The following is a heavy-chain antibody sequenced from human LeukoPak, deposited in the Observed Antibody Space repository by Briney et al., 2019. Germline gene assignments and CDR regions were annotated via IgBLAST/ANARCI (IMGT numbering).Heavy chain of an antibody. Sequence: GGSLRLSCAASGFTFSSYSMNWVRQAPGKGLEWVSSISSSSSYIYYADSVKGRFTISRDDSKNTVYLQLNSVTPEDTAVYYCGRDPGHPNGVGVWGHGTTVTISS. CDR2: ISSSSSYI. D-gene: IGHD3-10*01. CDR1: GFTFSSYS. J-gene: IGHJ6*02. CDR3: GRDPGHPNGVGV. V-gene: IGHV3-21*01.